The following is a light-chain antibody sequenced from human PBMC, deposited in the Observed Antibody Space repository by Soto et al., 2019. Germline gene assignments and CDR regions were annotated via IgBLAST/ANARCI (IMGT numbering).Light chain of an antibody. CDR3: QQLRMYPST. CDR2: RAS. CDR1: QNIYSN. V-gene: IGKV3-15*01. Sequence: IVMTQSPATLSVSPGERATLSCRASQNIYSNVAWYQQRPGQAPRLLIYRASTRATGIPARFSGSGSGTDFALTITSLQAEDFATYYCQQLRMYPSTFGGGTKVDIK. J-gene: IGKJ4*01.